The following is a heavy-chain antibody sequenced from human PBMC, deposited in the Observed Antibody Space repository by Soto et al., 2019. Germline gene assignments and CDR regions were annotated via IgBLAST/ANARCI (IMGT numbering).Heavy chain of an antibody. V-gene: IGHV3-23*01. CDR1: GFTFSSYA. D-gene: IGHD3-10*01. J-gene: IGHJ6*03. Sequence: PGGSLRLSCAASGFTFSSYAMSWVRQAPGKGLEWASAISGSGGSTYYADSVKGRFTISRDNSKNTLYLQMNSLRAEDTAVYYCAKDRRGSNYYYYYMDVGGKGTTVTVSS. CDR2: ISGSGGST. CDR3: AKDRRGSNYYYYYMDV.